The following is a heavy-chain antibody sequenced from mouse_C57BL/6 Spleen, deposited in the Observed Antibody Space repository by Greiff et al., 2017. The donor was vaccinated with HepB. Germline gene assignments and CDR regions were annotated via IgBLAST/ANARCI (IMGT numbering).Heavy chain of an antibody. D-gene: IGHD2-5*01. V-gene: IGHV1-82*01. J-gene: IGHJ3*01. CDR1: GYAFSSSW. CDR2: IYPGDGDT. Sequence: VKLMESGPELVKPGASVKISCKASGYAFSSSWMNWVKQRPGKGLEWIGRIYPGDGDTNYNGKFKGKATLTADKSSSTAYMQLSSLTSEDSAVYFCARESYYSNPSWFAYWGQGTLVTVSA. CDR3: ARESYYSNPSWFAY.